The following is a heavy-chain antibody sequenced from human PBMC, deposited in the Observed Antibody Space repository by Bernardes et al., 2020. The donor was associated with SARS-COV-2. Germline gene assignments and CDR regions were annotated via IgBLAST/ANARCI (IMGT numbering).Heavy chain of an antibody. CDR2: IDWDDDK. CDR1: GFSLSTRGMC. CDR3: ARIRLYCSGTSCSYYYGLDV. J-gene: IGHJ6*02. V-gene: IGHV2-70*11. Sequence: SGPTLVTPTQTLTLTCTFSGFSLSTRGMCVSWIRQPPGKALEWLARIDWDDDKYYSTSLKTRLTISKDTSKSQVVLTMTNMDPVDTATYYCARIRLYCSGTSCSYYYGLDVWGQGTTVTVSS. D-gene: IGHD2-2*01.